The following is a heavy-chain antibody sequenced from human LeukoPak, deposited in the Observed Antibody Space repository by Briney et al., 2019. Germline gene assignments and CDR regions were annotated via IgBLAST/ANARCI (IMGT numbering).Heavy chain of an antibody. J-gene: IGHJ6*03. CDR3: ARGDIVATIGYYYMDV. Sequence: PGGSLRLSCAASGFTFSSYNINWVRQAPGKGLEWVSSISSSSSYIYYTDSVKGRFTISRDNAKNSLYLQMNSLRAEDTAVCYCARGDIVATIGYYYMDVWGKGTTVTVSS. CDR2: ISSSSSYI. CDR1: GFTFSSYN. V-gene: IGHV3-21*01. D-gene: IGHD5-12*01.